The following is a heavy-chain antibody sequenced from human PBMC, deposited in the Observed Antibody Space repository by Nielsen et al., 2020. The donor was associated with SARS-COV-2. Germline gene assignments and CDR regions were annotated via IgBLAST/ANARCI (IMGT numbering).Heavy chain of an antibody. Sequence: GESLKISCAASGFTFSSYGMHWVRQAPGKGLEWVAVIWYDGSNKYYADSVKGRFTISRDNSKNTLYLQMNSLRAEDTAVYYCARGEVYHDSSGVDYWGQGTLVTVSS. CDR1: GFTFSSYG. D-gene: IGHD3-22*01. CDR2: IWYDGSNK. J-gene: IGHJ4*02. V-gene: IGHV3-33*08. CDR3: ARGEVYHDSSGVDY.